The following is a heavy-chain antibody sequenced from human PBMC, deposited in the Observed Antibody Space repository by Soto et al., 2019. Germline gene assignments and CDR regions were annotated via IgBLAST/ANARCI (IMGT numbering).Heavy chain of an antibody. Sequence: GRSLRLSCAASGFTFSSYAMSWVRQAPGKGLEWVSAISGSGGSTYYADSVKGRFTIARENSKNTPYLQMNSLRAEDTAVYYCAKTESVVVPAAIIEANYYYYGMDVWGQGTMVTVSS. J-gene: IGHJ6*02. D-gene: IGHD2-2*01. CDR3: AKTESVVVPAAIIEANYYYYGMDV. CDR2: ISGSGGST. V-gene: IGHV3-23*01. CDR1: GFTFSSYA.